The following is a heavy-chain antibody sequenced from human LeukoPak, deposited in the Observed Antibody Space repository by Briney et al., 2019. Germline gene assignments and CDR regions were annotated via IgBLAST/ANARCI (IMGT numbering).Heavy chain of an antibody. CDR3: ARTSGYGDYDLIREDYFDY. CDR1: GFTFSNYA. D-gene: IGHD4-17*01. Sequence: GGSLRLSCAASGFTFSNYAMSWVRQAPGKGLEWVSAISAIGSNTYYADSVKGRFTISRDNSKNTLYLQMNSLRAEDTAVYYCARTSGYGDYDLIREDYFDYWGQGTLVTVSS. V-gene: IGHV3-23*01. CDR2: ISAIGSNT. J-gene: IGHJ4*02.